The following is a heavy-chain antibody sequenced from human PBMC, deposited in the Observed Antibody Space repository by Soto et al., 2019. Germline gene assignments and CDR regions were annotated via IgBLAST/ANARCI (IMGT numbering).Heavy chain of an antibody. V-gene: IGHV1-69*13. J-gene: IGHJ4*02. CDR2: IIPIFGTA. CDR1: GGTFSSYA. CDR3: AREPDFDLKYFDY. Sequence: ASVKVSCKASGGTFSSYAISWVRQAPGQGLEWMGGIIPIFGTANYAQKFQGRVTITADESTSTAYMELSSLRSEDTAVYYCAREPDFDLKYFDYWGQGTLVTVSS. D-gene: IGHD3-9*01.